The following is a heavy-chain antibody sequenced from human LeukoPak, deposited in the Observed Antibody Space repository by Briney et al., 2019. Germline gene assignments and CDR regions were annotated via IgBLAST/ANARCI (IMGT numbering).Heavy chain of an antibody. CDR1: GYTFSSYG. CDR3: ARVGVAVAAPFDY. V-gene: IGHV1-69*05. Sequence: SVKVSCKASGYTFSSYGISWVRQAPGQGLEWMGRIIPIFGTANYAQKFQGRVTITTDESTSTAYMELSSLRSEDTAVYYCARVGVAVAAPFDYWGQGTLVTVSS. J-gene: IGHJ4*02. D-gene: IGHD6-19*01. CDR2: IIPIFGTA.